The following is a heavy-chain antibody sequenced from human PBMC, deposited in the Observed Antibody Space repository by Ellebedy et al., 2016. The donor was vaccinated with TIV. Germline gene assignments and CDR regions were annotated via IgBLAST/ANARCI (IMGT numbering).Heavy chain of an antibody. J-gene: IGHJ4*02. Sequence: GESLKISXAASGFTFSSYSMNWVRHAPGKGLEWVSYISSSSSTIYYADSVKGRFTISRDNAKNSLYLQMNSLRDEDTAVYYYARGIGYYGSGSYYGDYWGQGTLVTVSS. CDR2: ISSSSSTI. D-gene: IGHD3-10*01. CDR1: GFTFSSYS. V-gene: IGHV3-48*02. CDR3: ARGIGYYGSGSYYGDY.